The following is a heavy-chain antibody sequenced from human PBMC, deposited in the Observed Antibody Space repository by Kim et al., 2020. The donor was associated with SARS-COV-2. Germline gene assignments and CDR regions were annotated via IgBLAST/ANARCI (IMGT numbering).Heavy chain of an antibody. CDR2: IYYSGST. CDR1: GGSISSYY. D-gene: IGHD1-26*01. CDR3: ARLRGVGAPFDY. V-gene: IGHV4-59*08. Sequence: SETLSLTCTVSGGSISSYYWSWIRQPPGKGLEWIGYIYYSGSTNYNPSLKSRVTISVDTSKNQFSLKLSSVTAADTAVYYCARLRGVGAPFDYWGQGTLVTVSS. J-gene: IGHJ4*02.